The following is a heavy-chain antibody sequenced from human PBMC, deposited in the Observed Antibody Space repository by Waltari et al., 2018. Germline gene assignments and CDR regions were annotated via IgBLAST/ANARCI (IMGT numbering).Heavy chain of an antibody. D-gene: IGHD3-3*01. CDR2: INPNSGGT. CDR3: ARGWVDVLRFLEWFRN. CDR1: GYTFTGYY. V-gene: IGHV1-2*06. Sequence: QVQLVQSGAEVKKPGASVKVSCKASGYTFTGYYMHWVRPAPGQGLEWMGRINPNSGGTNYAQKFQGRVTMTRDTSISTAYMELSRLRSDDTAVYYCARGWVDVLRFLEWFRNWGQGTLVTVSS. J-gene: IGHJ4*02.